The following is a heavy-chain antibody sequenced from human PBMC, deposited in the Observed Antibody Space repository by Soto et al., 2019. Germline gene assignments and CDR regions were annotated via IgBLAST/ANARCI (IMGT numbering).Heavy chain of an antibody. CDR1: GGTFSSYT. CDR2: IIPILGIA. J-gene: IGHJ6*03. CDR3: ARALMEEYYYYMDV. D-gene: IGHD2-8*01. Sequence: SVKVSCKASGGTFSSYTISWVRQAPGQGLEWMGRIIPILGIANYAQKFQGRVTITADKSTSTAYMELSSLRSEDTAVYYCARALMEEYYYYMDVWGKGTTVTGS. V-gene: IGHV1-69*02.